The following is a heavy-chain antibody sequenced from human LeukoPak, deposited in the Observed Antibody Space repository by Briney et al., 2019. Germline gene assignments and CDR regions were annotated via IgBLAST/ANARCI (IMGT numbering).Heavy chain of an antibody. CDR3: ARSPYGYYGSGGYYYYGMDV. J-gene: IGHJ6*02. CDR2: IYTSGST. V-gene: IGHV4-4*07. CDR1: GGSISSYC. Sequence: KPSETLSLTCTVSGGSISSYCWSWIRQPAGKGLEWIGRIYTSGSTNYNPSLKSRVTMSVDTSKNQFSLKLSSVTAADTAVYYCARSPYGYYGSGGYYYYGMDVRGQRTTVSISS. D-gene: IGHD3-10*01.